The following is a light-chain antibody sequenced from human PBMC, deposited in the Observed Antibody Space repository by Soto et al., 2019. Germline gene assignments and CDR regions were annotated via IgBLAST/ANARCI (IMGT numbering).Light chain of an antibody. V-gene: IGLV2-14*01. CDR3: SSRTTSNPDV. Sequence: QSALTQPASVSGSPGPSITISCTGTSSDIGAYNSVSWYQQHPGKAPKLMIYEVSNRPSGVSNRFSASKSVNTASLTISGLQAEDEADYYCSSRTTSNPDVVGTGTELTVL. J-gene: IGLJ1*01. CDR1: SSDIGAYNS. CDR2: EVS.